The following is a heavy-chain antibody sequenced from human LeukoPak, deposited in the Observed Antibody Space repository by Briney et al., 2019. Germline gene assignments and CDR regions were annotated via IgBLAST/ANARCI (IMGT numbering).Heavy chain of an antibody. CDR3: ARGTTCHYDSSGYPYYFDY. V-gene: IGHV4-31*03. D-gene: IGHD3-22*01. CDR1: GGSISSGGYY. CDR2: IYYSGST. J-gene: IGHJ4*02. Sequence: SQTLSLTCTVSGGSISSGGYYWSWIRQHPGKGLEWIGYIYYSGSTYYNPSLKSRVTISVDTSKNQFSLKLSSVTAADTAVYYCARGTTCHYDSSGYPYYFDYWGQGTLVTVSS.